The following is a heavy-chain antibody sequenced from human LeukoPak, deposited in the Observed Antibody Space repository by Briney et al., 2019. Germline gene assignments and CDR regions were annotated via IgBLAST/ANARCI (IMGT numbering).Heavy chain of an antibody. CDR1: GGSISSYY. V-gene: IGHV4-59*08. CDR2: IYYSGST. CDR3: ARAYYDIWTGYSPFDY. D-gene: IGHD3-9*01. J-gene: IGHJ4*01. Sequence: NPSETLSLTCTVSGGSISSYYWSWIRQPPGKGLEWIGYIYYSGSTNYNPSLKSRVTISVDTSKNQFSLKLSSVTAADTAVYYCARAYYDIWTGYSPFDYWGHGPLVTVSS.